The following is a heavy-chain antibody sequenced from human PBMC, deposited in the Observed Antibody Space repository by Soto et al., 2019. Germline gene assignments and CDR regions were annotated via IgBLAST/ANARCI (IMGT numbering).Heavy chain of an antibody. V-gene: IGHV2-5*02. CDR1: GFSLNTSGVG. CDR3: AHHAYYYDTSGFEY. J-gene: IGHJ4*02. D-gene: IGHD3-22*01. Sequence: QITLKESGPTLVKPTQTLTLTCTFSGFSLNTSGVGVGWIRQPPGKALEWLALIYWDDDKTYSPSLKSRLTTTKYTSKNQVVRTMTNMAPVDTATYYCAHHAYYYDTSGFEYWGQGTLVTVSS. CDR2: IYWDDDK.